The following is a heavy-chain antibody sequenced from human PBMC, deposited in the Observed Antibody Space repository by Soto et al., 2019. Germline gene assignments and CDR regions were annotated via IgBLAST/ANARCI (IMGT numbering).Heavy chain of an antibody. CDR3: AKDLAGTTYYFDY. V-gene: IGHV3-30*18. D-gene: IGHD1-1*01. J-gene: IGHJ4*02. Sequence: GGSLRLSCAASGFTFSSYGMHWVRQAPGKGLEWVAIISYDGSDKYYADSVKGRFTISRDNSKNTLYLQMNGLRAEDTAVFYCAKDLAGTTYYFDYWGQGTLVTVSS. CDR2: ISYDGSDK. CDR1: GFTFSSYG.